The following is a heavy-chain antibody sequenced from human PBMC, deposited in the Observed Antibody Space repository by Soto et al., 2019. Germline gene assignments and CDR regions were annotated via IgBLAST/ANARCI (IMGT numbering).Heavy chain of an antibody. CDR3: AHRDWNYVKLMQSAGFDY. D-gene: IGHD1-7*01. CDR2: IYWDDDK. J-gene: IGHJ4*02. CDR1: GFSLSSSGVG. V-gene: IGHV2-5*02. Sequence: QITLKESGPTLVKPTQTLTLTCTFSGFSLSSSGVGVGWIRQPPGKALEWLALIYWDDDKRYSPSLKSRLTITKDTPRHQVALTMTNMDPVDTPTYYCAHRDWNYVKLMQSAGFDYWGQGTLVTVSS.